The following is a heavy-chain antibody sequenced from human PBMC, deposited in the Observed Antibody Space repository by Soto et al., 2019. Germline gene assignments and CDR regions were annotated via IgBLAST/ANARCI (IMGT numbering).Heavy chain of an antibody. D-gene: IGHD3-22*01. CDR1: GGSFSGYY. V-gene: IGHV4-34*01. CDR3: ARGRIVVVPAAIEYYYDSSGYATFDY. CDR2: INHSGST. Sequence: QVQLQQWGAGLLKPSETLSLTCAVYGGSFSGYYWSWIRQPPGKGLEWIGEINHSGSTNYNPSLKSRVTISVDTSKNQFSLKLIAVTAADTAVYYCARGRIVVVPAAIEYYYDSSGYATFDYWCQGTLVTVSS. J-gene: IGHJ4*02.